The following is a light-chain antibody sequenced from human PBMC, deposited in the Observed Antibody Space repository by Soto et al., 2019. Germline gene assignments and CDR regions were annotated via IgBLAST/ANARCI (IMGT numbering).Light chain of an antibody. CDR3: QQYNSYPWP. J-gene: IGKJ1*01. Sequence: DIQMTQSPSTLSASVGDRVTITCRASQSISSWLAWYQQIPGKAPKLLIYQASSLKSGVPSRFSGSGSGTEFTLTISSLQPDDFATYYCQQYNSYPWPFGQGTKVDI. V-gene: IGKV1-5*03. CDR2: QAS. CDR1: QSISSW.